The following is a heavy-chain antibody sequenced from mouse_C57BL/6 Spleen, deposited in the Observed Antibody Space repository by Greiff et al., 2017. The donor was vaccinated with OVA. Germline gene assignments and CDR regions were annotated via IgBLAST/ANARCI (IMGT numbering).Heavy chain of an antibody. J-gene: IGHJ2*01. Sequence: DVMLVESGGGLVKPGGSLKLSCAASGFTFSSYTMSWVRQTPEKRLEWVATISGGGGNTYYPDSVKGRFTISRDNAKNTLYLQMSSLRSEDTAVYYCARDNWGFDYWGQGTTLTVSS. D-gene: IGHD4-1*01. CDR3: ARDNWGFDY. V-gene: IGHV5-9*01. CDR1: GFTFSSYT. CDR2: ISGGGGNT.